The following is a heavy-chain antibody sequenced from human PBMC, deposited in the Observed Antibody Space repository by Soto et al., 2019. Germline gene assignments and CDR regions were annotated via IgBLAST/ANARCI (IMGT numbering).Heavy chain of an antibody. Sequence: ASVKVSCKASGYTFTGYYMHWVRQAPGQGLEWMGWINPNSGSTNYAQKFQGRVTMTRDTSISTAYMELSRLRSDDTAVYYCARDRSSSYASSYFQHWGQGTLVTVSS. CDR2: INPNSGST. CDR3: ARDRSSSYASSYFQH. D-gene: IGHD6-6*01. CDR1: GYTFTGYY. V-gene: IGHV1-2*02. J-gene: IGHJ1*01.